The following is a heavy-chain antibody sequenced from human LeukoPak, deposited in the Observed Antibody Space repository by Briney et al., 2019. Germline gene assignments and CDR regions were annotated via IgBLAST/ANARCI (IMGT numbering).Heavy chain of an antibody. J-gene: IGHJ4*02. D-gene: IGHD1-26*01. CDR3: ARFYANEWELPH. CDR1: GFTFSSYA. V-gene: IGHV3-30*04. Sequence: GGSLRLSCAASGFTFSSYAMHWVRQAPGKGLEWVAVISYDGSNKYYADSVKGRFTISRDNSKNTLYLQMNSLRAEDTAVYYCARFYANEWELPHWGQGTLVTVSS. CDR2: ISYDGSNK.